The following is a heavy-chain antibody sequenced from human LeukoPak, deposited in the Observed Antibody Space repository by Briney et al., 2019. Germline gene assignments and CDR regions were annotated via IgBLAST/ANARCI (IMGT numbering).Heavy chain of an antibody. V-gene: IGHV4-59*12. CDR2: IYYSGST. CDR1: GGSISSYY. D-gene: IGHD5-18*01. J-gene: IGHJ6*03. CDR3: ARTTANRGYSYGWGYYYYYYMDV. Sequence: SETLSLTCTVPGGSISSYYWSWIRQPPGKGLEWIGYIYYSGSTNYNPSLKSRVTISVDTSKNQFSLKLSSVTAADTAVYYCARTTANRGYSYGWGYYYYYYMDVWGKGTTVTVSS.